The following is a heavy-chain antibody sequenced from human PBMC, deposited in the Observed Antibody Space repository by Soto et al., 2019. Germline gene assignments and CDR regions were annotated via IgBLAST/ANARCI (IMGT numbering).Heavy chain of an antibody. CDR1: GYTFTSYT. V-gene: IGHV1-3*04. CDR3: ARGDTMVRGVIIDYFDY. Sequence: ASVKVSCKASGYTFTSYTLHWVRQAPGQRLEWMGWINTGNGNTKYSQKFQGRVTITRDTSASTAYMELSSLRSEDTAVYYCARGDTMVRGVIIDYFDYWGQGTLVTASS. CDR2: INTGNGNT. J-gene: IGHJ4*02. D-gene: IGHD3-10*01.